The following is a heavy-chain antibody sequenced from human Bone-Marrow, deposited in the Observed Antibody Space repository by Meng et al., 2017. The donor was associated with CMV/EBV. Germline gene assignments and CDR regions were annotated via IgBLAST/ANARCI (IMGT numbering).Heavy chain of an antibody. CDR2: IYYSGST. J-gene: IGHJ4*02. CDR3: ARTHYDFWSGYPIGCDY. D-gene: IGHD3-3*01. V-gene: IGHV4-59*01. CDR1: GGSISSYY. Sequence: SETLSLTCTVSGGSISSYYWSWIRQPPGKGLEWIGYIYYSGSTNYNPSLKSRVTISVDTSKNQFSLKLSSVTAADTAVYYCARTHYDFWSGYPIGCDYWGQGKLVNVPS.